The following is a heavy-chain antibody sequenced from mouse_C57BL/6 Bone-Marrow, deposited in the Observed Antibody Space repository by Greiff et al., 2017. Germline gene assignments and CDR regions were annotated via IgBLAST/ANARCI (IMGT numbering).Heavy chain of an antibody. Sequence: VQLQQPGAELVKPGASVKMSCKASGYTFTSYWITWVKQRPGQGLEWIGDIYPGSGSTNYNEKFKSKATLTVDTSSSTAYMQLSSLTSEDSAVYYCARHDGSSFYYAMDYWGQGTSVTVSS. CDR1: GYTFTSYW. D-gene: IGHD1-1*01. CDR2: IYPGSGST. CDR3: ARHDGSSFYYAMDY. J-gene: IGHJ4*01. V-gene: IGHV1-55*01.